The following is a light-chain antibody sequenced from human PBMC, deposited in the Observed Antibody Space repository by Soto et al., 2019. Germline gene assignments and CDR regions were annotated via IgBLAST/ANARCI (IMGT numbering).Light chain of an antibody. CDR1: QSVSSN. J-gene: IGKJ4*01. CDR2: GAS. CDR3: QQYNDWPLS. Sequence: DIVMTQSPATLSVSPGERATLSCRASQSVSSNLAWYQQRPGQAPRLLSYGASTRATGITARISGSGSGTEFTLTISSLQSEDFAVYYCQQYNDWPLSFGGGTKVEIK. V-gene: IGKV3-15*01.